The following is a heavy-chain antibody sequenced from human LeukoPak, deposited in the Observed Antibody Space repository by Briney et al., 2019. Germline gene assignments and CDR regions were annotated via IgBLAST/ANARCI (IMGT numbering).Heavy chain of an antibody. CDR3: AKDWSSGVFGSYYFDY. CDR1: GFTFSSYG. D-gene: IGHD3-10*01. J-gene: IGHJ4*02. Sequence: GGSLRLSXAASGFTFSSYGMHWVRQAPGKGLEWVAVIWYDGSNKYYADSVKGRFTISRDNSKNTLYLQMNSLRAEDTAVYYCAKDWSSGVFGSYYFDYWGQGTLVTVSS. CDR2: IWYDGSNK. V-gene: IGHV3-33*06.